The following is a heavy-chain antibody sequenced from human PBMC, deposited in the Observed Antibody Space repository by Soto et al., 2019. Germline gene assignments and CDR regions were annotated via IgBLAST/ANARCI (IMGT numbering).Heavy chain of an antibody. D-gene: IGHD1-26*01. V-gene: IGHV3-23*01. CDR2: ISGGVGST. CDR3: ARSGSYSWLPY. CDR1: GFTFSSYA. J-gene: IGHJ4*02. Sequence: GGSLRLSCAASGFTFSSYAMSWVRQAPGKGLEWVSSISGGVGSTYYADSVKGRFTISRDNSKNTLYLQMNSLRAEDTAVYYCARSGSYSWLPYWGQGTLVTVSS.